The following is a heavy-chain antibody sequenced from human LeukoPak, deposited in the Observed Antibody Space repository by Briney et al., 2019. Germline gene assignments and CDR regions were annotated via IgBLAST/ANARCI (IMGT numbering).Heavy chain of an antibody. D-gene: IGHD3-9*01. CDR3: AREGPYYDILTGYSHKALDY. V-gene: IGHV3-30*03. Sequence: PGRSLRLSCAASGFTFSSYGMHWVRQAPGKGLEWVAVISYDGSNKYYADSVKGRFTISRDNAKNSLYLQMNSLRAEDTAVYYCAREGPYYDILTGYSHKALDYWGQGTLVTVSS. CDR2: ISYDGSNK. J-gene: IGHJ4*02. CDR1: GFTFSSYG.